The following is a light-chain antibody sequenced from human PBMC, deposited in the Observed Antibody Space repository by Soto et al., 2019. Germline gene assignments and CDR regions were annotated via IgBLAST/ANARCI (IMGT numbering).Light chain of an antibody. CDR1: SSDVGGYNY. CDR3: SSYTSSSPYV. V-gene: IGLV2-14*01. CDR2: DVS. Sequence: QSVLTQPASVSGSPGQSITISCTGTSSDVGGYNYVSWYQQRPGKAPKLMIYDVSNRPSGVSNRFSGSKSGNTASLTISGLQAEYEADYYCSSYTSSSPYVFGTGTKVTVL. J-gene: IGLJ1*01.